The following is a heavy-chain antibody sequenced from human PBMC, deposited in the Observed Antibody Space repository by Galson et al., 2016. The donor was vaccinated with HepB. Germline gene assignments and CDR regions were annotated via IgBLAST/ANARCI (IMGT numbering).Heavy chain of an antibody. V-gene: IGHV3-64D*06. Sequence: SLRLSCAASGFTFSSYAMHWVRQAPGKGLEYVSAISSNGGTTYYADSVKGRFTISRDNSKNTLYLQMSSLRAEDTAVFYCVLDYYDSSDYVEYFQHWGQGTLVTVSS. J-gene: IGHJ1*01. CDR2: ISSNGGTT. D-gene: IGHD3-22*01. CDR3: VLDYYDSSDYVEYFQH. CDR1: GFTFSSYA.